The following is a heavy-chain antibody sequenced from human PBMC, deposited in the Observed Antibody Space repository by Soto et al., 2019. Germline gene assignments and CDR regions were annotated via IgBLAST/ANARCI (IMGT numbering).Heavy chain of an antibody. J-gene: IGHJ3*02. CDR1: GFTFDDYA. D-gene: IGHD6-19*01. CDR2: ISWNSGSI. CDR3: AKGTGWYEGDAFDI. V-gene: IGHV3-9*01. Sequence: EVQLVESGGGLVQPGRSLRLSCAASGFTFDDYAMHWVRQAPGKGLEWVSGISWNSGSIGYADSVKGRFTISRDNAKKSLYLQMNSLRAEDTALYYCAKGTGWYEGDAFDIWGQGTMVTVSS.